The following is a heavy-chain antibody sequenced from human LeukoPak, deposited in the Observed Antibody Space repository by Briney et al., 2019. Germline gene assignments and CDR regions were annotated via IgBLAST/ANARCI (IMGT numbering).Heavy chain of an antibody. CDR2: IYSAGNT. J-gene: IGHJ4*02. CDR1: GFTVSSNS. V-gene: IGHV3-53*01. CDR3: ARRAGAYSHPYDY. Sequence: GGSLRLSCTVSGFTVSSNSMSWVRQAPGKGLEWVSFIYSAGNTHYSHSVKVRFTIPLEISNNTRYLQMNSLRAEDTAVYYCARRAGAYSHPYDYWGQGTLVTVSS. D-gene: IGHD4/OR15-4a*01.